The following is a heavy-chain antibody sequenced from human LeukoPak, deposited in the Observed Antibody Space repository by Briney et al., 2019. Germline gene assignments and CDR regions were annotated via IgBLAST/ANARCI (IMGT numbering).Heavy chain of an antibody. CDR2: IWFDGRNI. V-gene: IGHV3-33*01. CDR1: GFNFSRFG. CDR3: ARDSLPMAVTGPFDH. D-gene: IGHD2-21*02. Sequence: GGSLRLSCAASGFNFSRFGMHWVPQAPGKGLEWVTSIWFDGRNIHYADSVKGRVIISRDNSKSALYLQMNSLRAEDTAIYNCARDSLPMAVTGPFDHWGQGALVTVSS. J-gene: IGHJ4*02.